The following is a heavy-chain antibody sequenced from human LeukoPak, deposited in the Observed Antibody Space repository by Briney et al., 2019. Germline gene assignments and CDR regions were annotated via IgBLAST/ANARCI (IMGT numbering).Heavy chain of an antibody. J-gene: IGHJ5*02. CDR3: ARRLYCSSTSCYPWFDP. V-gene: IGHV5-51*01. CDR1: GYSFTSYW. D-gene: IGHD2-2*01. CDR2: IYPGDSDT. Sequence: GESLKISCKGSGYSFTSYWIGWVRQLPGKGLEWMGIIYPGDSDTRYSPSFQGQVTISADKSISTAYLQWSSLKASDTAMYYCARRLYCSSTSCYPWFDPWGQGTLVTVSS.